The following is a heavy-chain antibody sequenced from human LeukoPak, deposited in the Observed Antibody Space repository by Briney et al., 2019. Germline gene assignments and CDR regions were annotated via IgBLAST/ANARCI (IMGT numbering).Heavy chain of an antibody. CDR2: IYYSGST. J-gene: IGHJ5*02. CDR1: GGSISSSSYY. V-gene: IGHV4-39*01. Sequence: PSETLSLTCTVSGGSISSSSYYWGWIRQPPGKGLEWIGSIYYSGSTYYNPSLKSRVTISVDTSKNQFSLKLSSVTAADTAVYYCARLGDSDPWGQGTLVTVSS. D-gene: IGHD2-21*01. CDR3: ARLGDSDP.